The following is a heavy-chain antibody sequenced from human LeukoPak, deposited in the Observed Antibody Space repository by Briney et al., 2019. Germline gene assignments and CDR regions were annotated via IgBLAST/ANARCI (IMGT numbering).Heavy chain of an antibody. D-gene: IGHD3-10*01. CDR2: ISASGDSP. J-gene: IGHJ4*01. Sequence: QPGGSLRLSCAASGFTFSGYVMNWDRQAPGKGLEWVSTISASGDSPYYVDSVKGRFTISRDNSKNTLYLQMSSLGVQDTALYYCSKDQKGSYGSFDYWGQGTLVTVSS. CDR1: GFTFSGYV. V-gene: IGHV3-23*01. CDR3: SKDQKGSYGSFDY.